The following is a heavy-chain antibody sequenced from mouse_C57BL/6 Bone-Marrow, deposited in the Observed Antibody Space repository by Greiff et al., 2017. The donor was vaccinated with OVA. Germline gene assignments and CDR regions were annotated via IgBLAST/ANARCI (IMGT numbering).Heavy chain of an antibody. Sequence: QVQLKESDAELVKPGASVKISCKVSGYTFTDHTIHWMKQRPEQGLEWIGYIYPRDGSTKYNEKFQGKATLTADKSSSTAYLQLNSLTSEDTAVYFWARRVITTVVATNYWGQGTTLTVSS. CDR1: GYTFTDHT. J-gene: IGHJ2*01. CDR3: ARRVITTVVATNY. V-gene: IGHV1-78*01. D-gene: IGHD1-1*01. CDR2: IYPRDGST.